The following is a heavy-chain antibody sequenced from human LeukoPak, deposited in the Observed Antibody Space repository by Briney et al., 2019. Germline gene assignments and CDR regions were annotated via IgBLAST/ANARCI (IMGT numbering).Heavy chain of an antibody. J-gene: IGHJ4*02. CDR2: INPNSGGT. Sequence: ASVKVSCKASGYTFTGYYMHWVRQAPGQGLEWMGWINPNSGGTNYAQKFQGWVTMTRDTSTSTVYMELNSLRSEDTAVYYCARDYSGFKNWGQGTLVTVSS. CDR3: ARDYSGFKN. D-gene: IGHD6-19*01. V-gene: IGHV1-2*04. CDR1: GYTFTGYY.